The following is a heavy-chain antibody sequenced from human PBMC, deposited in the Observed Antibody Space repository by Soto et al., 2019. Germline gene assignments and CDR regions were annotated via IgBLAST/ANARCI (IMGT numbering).Heavy chain of an antibody. J-gene: IGHJ6*02. CDR1: GFTFSSYW. Sequence: EVQLVESGGGLVQPGGSLRLSCAASGFTFSSYWMSWVRQAPVKGLEWVGNIKQDGSEKNYVDFVEGRFTISRDNAENSLYLKMNSRRAEDTAVCYCARIASAGRGWDVWGQGSTVVVSS. CDR2: IKQDGSEK. CDR3: ARIASAGRGWDV. V-gene: IGHV3-7*01. D-gene: IGHD6-13*01.